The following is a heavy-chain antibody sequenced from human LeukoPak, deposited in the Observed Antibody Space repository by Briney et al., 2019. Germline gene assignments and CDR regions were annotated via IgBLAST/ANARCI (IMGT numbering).Heavy chain of an antibody. CDR1: GFTFSSYS. J-gene: IGHJ4*02. V-gene: IGHV3-48*01. CDR2: ISSSSSTI. Sequence: GGSLRLSCAASGFTFSSYSMNWVRQAPGKGLEWVSYISSSSSTIYYADSVKGRFTISRDNAKNSLYLQMNSLRAEDTAVYYCARYRGAYSGSYSGRYYFDYWGQGTLVTVSS. D-gene: IGHD1-26*01. CDR3: ARYRGAYSGSYSGRYYFDY.